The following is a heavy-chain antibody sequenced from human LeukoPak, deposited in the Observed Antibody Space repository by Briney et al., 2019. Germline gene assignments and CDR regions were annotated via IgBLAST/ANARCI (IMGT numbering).Heavy chain of an antibody. V-gene: IGHV4-34*01. CDR2: INHSGST. CDR3: ARARVQHDAFDI. D-gene: IGHD6-13*01. CDR1: GGSFSGYY. Sequence: SETLSLTCVVYGGSFSGYYWSWIRQPPGKGLEWIGEINHSGSTNYNPSLKSRVTISVDTSKNQFSPKLSSVTAADTAVYYCARARVQHDAFDIWGQGTMVTVSS. J-gene: IGHJ3*02.